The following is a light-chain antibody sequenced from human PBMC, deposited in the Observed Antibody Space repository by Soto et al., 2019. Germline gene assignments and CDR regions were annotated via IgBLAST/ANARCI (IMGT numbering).Light chain of an antibody. Sequence: QSALTQPPSASGSPGQSVTIPCTGTYSDIGAYNYVSWYQHHPGKAPKLLISDVTSRPSGVSSRFSGSKSGNTASLTISGLQTEDEADYYCASYSTGDTLYVFGSGTKLTVL. CDR2: DVT. J-gene: IGLJ1*01. V-gene: IGLV2-14*03. CDR3: ASYSTGDTLYV. CDR1: YSDIGAYNY.